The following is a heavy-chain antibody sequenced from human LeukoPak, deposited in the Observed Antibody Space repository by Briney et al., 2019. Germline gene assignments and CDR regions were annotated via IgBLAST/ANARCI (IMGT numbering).Heavy chain of an antibody. CDR3: ARDHLFGY. V-gene: IGHV3-33*01. CDR2: IWFDGSYK. J-gene: IGHJ4*02. CDR1: GFTFSNYN. Sequence: GRSLRLSCAASGFTFSNYNMHWVRQAPVKGLEWVAVIWFDGSYKYYTDSVKGRFTISRGNAKNSLYLQMNSLRAEDTAVYYCARDHLFGYWGQGTLVTVSS.